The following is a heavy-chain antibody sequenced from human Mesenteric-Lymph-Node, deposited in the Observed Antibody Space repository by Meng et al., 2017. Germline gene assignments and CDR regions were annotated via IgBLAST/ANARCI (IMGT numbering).Heavy chain of an antibody. J-gene: IGHJ6*02. CDR1: GFTFSTYW. Sequence: GGSLRLSCAASGFTFSTYWMHWVRQAPGKGLVWVARVKGDGSGITYADSVKGRFTISRDNARTTLYLEMNSLRAEDTAVYYCARANWEIKIYYGMDVWGQGTTVTVSS. CDR2: VKGDGSGI. V-gene: IGHV3-74*03. CDR3: ARANWEIKIYYGMDV. D-gene: IGHD7-27*01.